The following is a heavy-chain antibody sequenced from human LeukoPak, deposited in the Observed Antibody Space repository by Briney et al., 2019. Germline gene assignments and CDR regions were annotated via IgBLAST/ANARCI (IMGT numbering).Heavy chain of an antibody. D-gene: IGHD3-9*01. CDR3: ALGNRGILTGLNWFDP. Sequence: ASVKVSCKASGGTFSSYAISWVRQAPGQGLEWMGGIIPIFGTANYAQKFQGRVTITVDESMSTAYMELSSLRSEDTAVYYCALGNRGILTGLNWFDPWGQGTLVTVSS. V-gene: IGHV1-69*13. CDR2: IIPIFGTA. J-gene: IGHJ5*02. CDR1: GGTFSSYA.